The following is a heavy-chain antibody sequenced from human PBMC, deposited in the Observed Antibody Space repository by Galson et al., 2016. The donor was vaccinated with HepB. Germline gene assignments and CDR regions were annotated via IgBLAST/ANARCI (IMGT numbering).Heavy chain of an antibody. CDR2: ISSSSDYI. J-gene: IGHJ4*02. D-gene: IGHD4-17*01. Sequence: CAASGFSFSNYAINWVRQAPGKGLEWVSSISSSSDYIYYADSLKGRFTISRDNARNSLYLQMNSLRAEDTAVYYCARGRAMTTVPTDYWGQGTLVTVSS. V-gene: IGHV3-21*01. CDR3: ARGRAMTTVPTDY. CDR1: GFSFSNYA.